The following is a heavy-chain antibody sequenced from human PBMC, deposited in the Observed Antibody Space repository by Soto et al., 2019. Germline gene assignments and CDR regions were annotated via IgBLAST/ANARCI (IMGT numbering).Heavy chain of an antibody. CDR2: IWYDGSNK. J-gene: IGHJ4*02. Sequence: QVQLVESGGGVVQPGRSLRLSCAASGFTFSSYGMHWVRQAPGKGLEWVAVIWYDGSNKYYADSVKGRFTISRDNSKNTLYLQMNSLRAEDTALYYCAREAGPWFGELLYFYFDYWGQGTLVTVSS. V-gene: IGHV3-33*01. CDR3: AREAGPWFGELLYFYFDY. CDR1: GFTFSSYG. D-gene: IGHD3-10*01.